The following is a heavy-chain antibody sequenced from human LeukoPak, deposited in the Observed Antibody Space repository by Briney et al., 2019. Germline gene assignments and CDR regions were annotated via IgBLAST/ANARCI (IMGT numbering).Heavy chain of an antibody. CDR1: GYTFSSYW. J-gene: IGHJ4*02. Sequence: GESLRISCKGSGYTFSSYWIGWVRQMPGKGLEWMGIIYPGGSDTRYSPSLQGQVTISVDTSIGTAYLQWSSLKASDTAIYYCARQNDFRLDYWGQGTLVTVSS. D-gene: IGHD3-3*01. CDR3: ARQNDFRLDY. CDR2: IYPGGSDT. V-gene: IGHV5-51*01.